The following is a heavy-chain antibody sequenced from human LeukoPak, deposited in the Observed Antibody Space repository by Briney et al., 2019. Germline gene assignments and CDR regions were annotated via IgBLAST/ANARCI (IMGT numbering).Heavy chain of an antibody. Sequence: ASVKVSCKASGYTFTGYYMHWVRQAPGQGLEWMGWINPNSGSTNYARKFQGRVTMTRDTSISTAYMELSRLRSDDTAVYYCARDGGTMVREHWGQGTLVTVSS. CDR3: ARDGGTMVREH. V-gene: IGHV1-2*02. CDR2: INPNSGST. D-gene: IGHD3-10*01. CDR1: GYTFTGYY. J-gene: IGHJ1*01.